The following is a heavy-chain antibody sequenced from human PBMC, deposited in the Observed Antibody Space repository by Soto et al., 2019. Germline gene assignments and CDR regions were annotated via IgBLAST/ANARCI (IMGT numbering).Heavy chain of an antibody. CDR1: GFTVSNNF. CDR3: AKERRTTAARDECDI. CDR2: TYPGGTT. V-gene: IGHV3-66*01. D-gene: IGHD1-1*01. Sequence: EVQLVESGGDLVQPGGSLRLSCAASGFTVSNNFMSWVRQAPGKGLEWVSVTYPGGTTYYADSVKGRFAISRDNSKNTLDLQMRSLRAEDTAVYYCAKERRTTAARDECDIWGQGTMVTVSS. J-gene: IGHJ3*02.